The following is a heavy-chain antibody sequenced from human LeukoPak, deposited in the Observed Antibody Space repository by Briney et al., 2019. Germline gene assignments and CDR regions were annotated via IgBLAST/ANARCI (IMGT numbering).Heavy chain of an antibody. CDR3: ARGLGVVVLAAPRYMDV. V-gene: IGHV1-18*01. CDR2: ISAYNGNT. J-gene: IGHJ6*03. D-gene: IGHD2-2*01. Sequence: ASVKVSCKASGYTFTSYGISWVRQAPGQGLEWMGWISAYNGNTNYAQKLQGRVTMTTDTSTSTAYMELRSLRSDDTAVYYCARGLGVVVLAAPRYMDVWGKGTTVTVSS. CDR1: GYTFTSYG.